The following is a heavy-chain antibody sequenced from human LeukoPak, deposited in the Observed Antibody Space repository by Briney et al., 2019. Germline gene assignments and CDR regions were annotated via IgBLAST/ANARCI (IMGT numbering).Heavy chain of an antibody. J-gene: IGHJ3*02. V-gene: IGHV4-4*07. Sequence: PSETLSLTCTVSGGSISSYYWSWLRQPAGKGLEWIGRIYTSGSTNYNPSLESRVTMSVDTSKNQFSLKLSSVTAADTAVYYCARNTDFWSGSDAFDIWGQGTMVTVSS. CDR2: IYTSGST. CDR3: ARNTDFWSGSDAFDI. CDR1: GGSISSYY. D-gene: IGHD3-3*01.